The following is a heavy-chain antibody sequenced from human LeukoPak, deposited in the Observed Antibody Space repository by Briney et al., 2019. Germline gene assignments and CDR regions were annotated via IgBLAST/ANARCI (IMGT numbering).Heavy chain of an antibody. CDR3: ARDLYSSPFDY. CDR1: GGSFSGYY. Sequence: SETLSLTCAVYGGSFSGYYWSWIRQPPGKGLEWIGEINHSGSTNYNPSLKSRVTISVDTSKNQFSLKLSSVTAAGTAVYYCARDLYSSPFDYWGQGTLVTVSS. D-gene: IGHD6-13*01. CDR2: INHSGST. V-gene: IGHV4-34*01. J-gene: IGHJ4*02.